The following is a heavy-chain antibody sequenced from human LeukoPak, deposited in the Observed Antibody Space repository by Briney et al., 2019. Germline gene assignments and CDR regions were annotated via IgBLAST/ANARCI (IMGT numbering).Heavy chain of an antibody. V-gene: IGHV3-30*18. J-gene: IGHJ4*02. CDR1: GFTFSSYG. CDR2: ISYDGSNK. D-gene: IGHD6-13*01. CDR3: AKDRGSIAAGGSDY. Sequence: GGSLRLSCAASGFTFSSYGMHWVRQAPGKGLEWVAVISYDGSNKYYADSLKGRFTISRDNSKNTLYLQMNSLRAEDTAVYYCAKDRGSIAAGGSDYWGQGTLVTVSS.